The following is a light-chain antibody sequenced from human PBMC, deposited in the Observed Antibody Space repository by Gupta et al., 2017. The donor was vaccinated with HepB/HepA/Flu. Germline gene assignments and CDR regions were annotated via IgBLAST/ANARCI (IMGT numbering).Light chain of an antibody. CDR1: HFHIGSNT. V-gene: IGLV1-44*01. CDR3: ASWDNTLKAPI. CDR2: TND. Sequence: QSVLPQPPSPSGTPGQPVTITCCGSHFHIGSNTFTWYQHLPGTAPKLLIYTNDKRPSGVPGRFSASKSGTSASLAISGLQSEDEAEYYCASWDNTLKAPIFGGGTKLTVL. J-gene: IGLJ2*01.